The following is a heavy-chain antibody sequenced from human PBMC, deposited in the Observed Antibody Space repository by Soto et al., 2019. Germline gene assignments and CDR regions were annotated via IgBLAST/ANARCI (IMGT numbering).Heavy chain of an antibody. CDR2: ITNSGSTK. V-gene: IGHV3-48*03. Sequence: GGSLRLSCAASGFTFSSYEFNWVRQAPGKGLEWLSYITNSGSTKYYADSVKGRFTISRDNAKNSLDLQMNSLRAEDTAVYYCERHGYHFYAMDVWGEGTTVTVSS. D-gene: IGHD6-13*01. CDR1: GFTFSSYE. J-gene: IGHJ6*04. CDR3: ERHGYHFYAMDV.